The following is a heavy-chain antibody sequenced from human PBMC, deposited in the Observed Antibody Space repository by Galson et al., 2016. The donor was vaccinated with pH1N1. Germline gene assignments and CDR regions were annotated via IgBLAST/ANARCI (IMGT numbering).Heavy chain of an antibody. D-gene: IGHD3-22*01. Sequence: GLEWMGGIIPIFNTVKYAQNFQGRVTITADESTTTAYMELTSLRSDDTAMYFCAREDYYDTDLSDWYFDLWGRGTLLTVSS. CDR3: AREDYYDTDLSDWYFDL. CDR2: IIPIFNTV. J-gene: IGHJ2*01. V-gene: IGHV1-69*01.